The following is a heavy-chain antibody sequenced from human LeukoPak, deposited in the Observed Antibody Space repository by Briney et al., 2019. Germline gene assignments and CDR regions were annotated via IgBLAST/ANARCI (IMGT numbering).Heavy chain of an antibody. D-gene: IGHD3-16*02. J-gene: IGHJ3*02. CDR1: GASISSGTYY. CDR2: IYTGGST. CDR3: ARRLRTLGDLSLEAFAM. V-gene: IGHV4-61*09. Sequence: SETLSLTCTVSGASISSGTYYWNWIRQPAGKGLEWIGHIYTGGSTDYNPSLKSRVTISIDTSKNQFSLRLRSVTAADTAVYYCARRLRTLGDLSLEAFAMWGQGTMVTVSS.